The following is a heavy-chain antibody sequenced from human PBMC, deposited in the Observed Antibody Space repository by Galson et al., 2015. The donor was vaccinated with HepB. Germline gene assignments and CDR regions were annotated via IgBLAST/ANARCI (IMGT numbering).Heavy chain of an antibody. Sequence: SVKVSCKASGYTFTSYAMHWVRQAPGQRLEWMGWINAGNGNTKYSQKFQGRVTITRDTSASTAYMELSSLRSEDTAVYYCAKGGVQFMGDSSGYPLGYWGQGTLVTVSS. CDR3: AKGGVQFMGDSSGYPLGY. CDR2: INAGNGNT. CDR1: GYTFTSYA. J-gene: IGHJ4*02. D-gene: IGHD3-22*01. V-gene: IGHV1-3*01.